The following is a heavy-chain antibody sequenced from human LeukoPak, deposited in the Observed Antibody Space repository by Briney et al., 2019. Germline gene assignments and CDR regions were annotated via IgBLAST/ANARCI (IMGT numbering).Heavy chain of an antibody. D-gene: IGHD3-22*01. Sequence: SQTLSLTSTVSGGSISSGDYYWSWIRQHPGKGLEWIGYIYYSGSTYYNPSLKSRVTISVDTSKNQFSLKLSSVTAADTAVYYCARDDDYYDSSGYPPVGAAFDIWGQGTMVTVSS. V-gene: IGHV4-31*03. CDR1: GGSISSGDYY. J-gene: IGHJ3*02. CDR2: IYYSGST. CDR3: ARDDDYYDSSGYPPVGAAFDI.